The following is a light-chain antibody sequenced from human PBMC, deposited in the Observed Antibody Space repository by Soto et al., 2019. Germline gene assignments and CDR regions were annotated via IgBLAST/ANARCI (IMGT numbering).Light chain of an antibody. CDR1: QSVSSY. CDR3: HQRSNGPA. Sequence: EIVLTQSPATLSWARGDRATLSCRASQSVSSYLAWYQQKPGQAPRHLIYDASNRATGIPARFSVSGSGPDFTLAFTSVEPEDCAVYYCHQRSNGPAYGQGTRLEIK. J-gene: IGKJ5*01. V-gene: IGKV3-11*01. CDR2: DAS.